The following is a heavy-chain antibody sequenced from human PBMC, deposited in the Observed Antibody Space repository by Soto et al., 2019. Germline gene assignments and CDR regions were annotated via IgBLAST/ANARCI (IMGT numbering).Heavy chain of an antibody. J-gene: IGHJ6*02. Sequence: QVQLVQSGAEVKKPGSSVKVSCKASGGTFSSYAISWVRQAPGQGIEWMGGIIPIFGTANYAQKFQGRVTNNADESPSTAYMELSSLRSEDTAAYYCARAAAAGNYYYGMDVWGQGTTVTVS. CDR3: ARAAAAGNYYYGMDV. V-gene: IGHV1-69*12. CDR1: GGTFSSYA. CDR2: IIPIFGTA. D-gene: IGHD6-13*01.